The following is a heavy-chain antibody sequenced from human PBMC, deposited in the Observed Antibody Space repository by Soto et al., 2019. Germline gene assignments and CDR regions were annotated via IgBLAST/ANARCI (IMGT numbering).Heavy chain of an antibody. CDR3: ARKVSTLSPTYHGMDV. D-gene: IGHD5-12*01. J-gene: IGHJ6*02. Sequence: SETLSLTCTVSGGSISSGGYYWSWIRQHPGEGLEWIGYIYYSGSTYYNPSLKSRVTISVDTSKNQFSLKLSSVTAADTAVYYFARKVSTLSPTYHGMDVWGPGTTVTVFS. CDR2: IYYSGST. V-gene: IGHV4-31*02. CDR1: GGSISSGGYY.